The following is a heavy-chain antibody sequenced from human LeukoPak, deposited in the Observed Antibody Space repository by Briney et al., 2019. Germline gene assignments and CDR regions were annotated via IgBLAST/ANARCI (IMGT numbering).Heavy chain of an antibody. CDR1: GASITRYY. J-gene: IGHJ2*01. Sequence: SETLSLTCSVSGASITRYYWTWIRQPVGKGLEWFGRLYTNGTVNYNPSLRSRVTMSRDTSRNQFSLKLTSVTAADTAVYYCARLLGSSGYAGDWYFDLWGPGALFTVSS. D-gene: IGHD3-22*01. CDR3: ARLLGSSGYAGDWYFDL. CDR2: LYTNGTV. V-gene: IGHV4-4*07.